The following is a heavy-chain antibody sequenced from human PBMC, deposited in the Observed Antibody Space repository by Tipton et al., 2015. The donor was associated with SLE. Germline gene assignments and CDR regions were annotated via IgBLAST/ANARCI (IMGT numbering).Heavy chain of an antibody. Sequence: TLSLTCTVSGGSISSSSYYWGWIRQPPGKGLEWIGSIYHSGSTYYNPSLKSRVTISVDTSKNQFSLKLSSVTATDTAVYYCARARYSSSWWGYWGQGTLVTVSS. V-gene: IGHV4-39*07. CDR1: GGSISSSSYY. CDR2: IYHSGST. CDR3: ARARYSSSWWGY. D-gene: IGHD6-13*01. J-gene: IGHJ4*02.